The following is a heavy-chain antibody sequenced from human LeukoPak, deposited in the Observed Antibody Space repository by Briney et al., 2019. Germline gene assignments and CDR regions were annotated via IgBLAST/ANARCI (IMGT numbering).Heavy chain of an antibody. CDR3: ARESIVVVPAAIHGGF. V-gene: IGHV3-48*04. D-gene: IGHD2-2*02. Sequence: GGSLRLSCAASGFTFSSYSMNWVRQAPGKGLEWVSYISSSSSTIYYADSVKGRFTISRDNAKNSLYLQMNSLRAEDTAVYYCARESIVVVPAAIHGGFWGQGTLVTVSS. CDR2: ISSSSSTI. CDR1: GFTFSSYS. J-gene: IGHJ4*02.